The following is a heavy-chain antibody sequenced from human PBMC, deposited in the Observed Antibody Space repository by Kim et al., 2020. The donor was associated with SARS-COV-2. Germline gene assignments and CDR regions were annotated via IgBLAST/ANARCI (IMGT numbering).Heavy chain of an antibody. J-gene: IGHJ6*02. Sequence: GGSLRLSCAASGFTFNTYAMNWVRQAPGKGLEWVSAITTTGGNTFYADSVKGRFTISRDNPKNTLFLLMTGLRADDTAVYYCAKALTNYYYYAMDAWGQG. D-gene: IGHD4-4*01. CDR3: AKALTNYYYYAMDA. V-gene: IGHV3-23*01. CDR2: ITTTGGNT. CDR1: GFTFNTYA.